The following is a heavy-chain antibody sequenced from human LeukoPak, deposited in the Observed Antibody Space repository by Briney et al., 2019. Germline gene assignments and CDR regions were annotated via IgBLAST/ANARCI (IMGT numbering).Heavy chain of an antibody. D-gene: IGHD3-22*01. Sequence: TGGSLRLSCAASGFTFSSYGMHWVRQAPGKGLEWVAVISYDGSNKYYADSVKGRFTISRDNSKNTLYLQMNSLRAEDTAVYYCARDRRLSSQVRKDYYDSSGHPLLYWGQGTLVTVSS. CDR1: GFTFSSYG. J-gene: IGHJ4*02. CDR2: ISYDGSNK. V-gene: IGHV3-30*03. CDR3: ARDRRLSSQVRKDYYDSSGHPLLY.